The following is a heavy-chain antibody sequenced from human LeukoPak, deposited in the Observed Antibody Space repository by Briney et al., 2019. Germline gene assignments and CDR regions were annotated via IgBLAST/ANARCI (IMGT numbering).Heavy chain of an antibody. D-gene: IGHD2-2*03. V-gene: IGHV4-4*07. CDR3: ARSVRGDCSSTSCYEVFDY. Sequence: PSETLSLTCTVSGGSISSYYWSWIRQPAGKGLEWIGRIYTSGSTNYNPSLKSRVTMSVDTSKNQFSLKLSSVTAADTAVYYCARSVRGDCSSTSCYEVFDYWGQGTLVTVSS. CDR1: GGSISSYY. CDR2: IYTSGST. J-gene: IGHJ4*02.